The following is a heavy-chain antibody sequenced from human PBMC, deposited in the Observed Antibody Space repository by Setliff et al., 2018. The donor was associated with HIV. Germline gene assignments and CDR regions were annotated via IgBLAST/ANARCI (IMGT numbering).Heavy chain of an antibody. CDR3: ARTGYAFDI. Sequence: SETLSLTCTVSGGSMNENHWSWLRQSPGKGLEWIAYIHTSGSTYFNPSFISRVTISIDSSKNHFSLKLMSLTAADTAVYYCARTGYAFDIWGRGAMVTV. V-gene: IGHV4-4*08. CDR2: IHTSGST. J-gene: IGHJ3*02. CDR1: GGSMNENH.